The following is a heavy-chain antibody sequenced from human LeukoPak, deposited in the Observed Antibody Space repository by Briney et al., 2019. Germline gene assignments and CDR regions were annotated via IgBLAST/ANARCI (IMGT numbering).Heavy chain of an antibody. CDR1: GGSITSYY. J-gene: IGHJ4*02. CDR3: ARRAYSSGYYYFDY. Sequence: SETLSLTCTVSGGSITSYYWSWIRQPPGEGLEWIGYIYYSGSTNYNPSLKSRVTISVDTSKNQFSLKLSSVTAADTAVYYCARRAYSSGYYYFDYWGQGALVTVSS. CDR2: IYYSGST. V-gene: IGHV4-59*01. D-gene: IGHD3-22*01.